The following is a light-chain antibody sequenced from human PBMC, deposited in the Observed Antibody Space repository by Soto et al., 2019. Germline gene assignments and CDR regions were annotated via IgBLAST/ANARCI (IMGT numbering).Light chain of an antibody. CDR3: AQGLATPFT. CDR2: LGS. V-gene: IGKV2-28*01. CDR1: QNLLHSNXXNY. J-gene: IGKJ4*01. Sequence: EIVLTQSPLSLPVTPGEPASISCRSSQNLLHSNXXNYLNWYLQKPGQSPQLLIYLGSNRASGVPDRFSGSGSGTDFTLTINRVEAEDVGLYFCAQGLATPFTFGGGTKVEIK.